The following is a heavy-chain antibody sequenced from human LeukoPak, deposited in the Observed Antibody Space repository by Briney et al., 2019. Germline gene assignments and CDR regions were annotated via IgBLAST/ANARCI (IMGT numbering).Heavy chain of an antibody. CDR1: GFTFSSYW. CDR2: IKQDGSEK. J-gene: IGHJ4*02. Sequence: PGGSLRLSCAASGFTFSSYWMSWVRQAPGKGLEWVANIKQDGSEKYYVDSVKGRFTISRDNAKNSLYLQVNSLRAEDTAVYYCARDGDVPRPSDLRIYYFDYWGQGTLVTVSS. CDR3: ARDGDVPRPSDLRIYYFDY. D-gene: IGHD2-21*01. V-gene: IGHV3-7*03.